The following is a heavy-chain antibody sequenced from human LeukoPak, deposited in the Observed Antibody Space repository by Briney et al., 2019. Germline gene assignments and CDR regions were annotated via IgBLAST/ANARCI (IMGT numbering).Heavy chain of an antibody. D-gene: IGHD6-13*01. J-gene: IGHJ4*02. V-gene: IGHV1-2*02. CDR2: INPNSGGT. CDR3: ARESPGYSTNFDY. Sequence: ASVKVSCKASGYTFTGNYMHWVRQAPGQGLEWMGWINPNSGGTNYAQKFQGRVTITADESTSTAYMELSSLRSEDTAVYYCARESPGYSTNFDYWGQGTLVTVSS. CDR1: GYTFTGNY.